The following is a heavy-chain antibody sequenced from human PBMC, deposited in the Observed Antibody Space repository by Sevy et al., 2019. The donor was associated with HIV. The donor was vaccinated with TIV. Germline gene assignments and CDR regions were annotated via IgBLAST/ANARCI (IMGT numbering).Heavy chain of an antibody. CDR1: GFTVNDHY. CDR3: VSLLLSYRSGWSYFDY. Sequence: GGSLSLSCAISGFTVNDHYIIWVRQAPGKGLEWVSVIFSSGSTYYADSGKGRFTISRDNSKNTVYLQMNSVRAEDTAVYYGVSLLLSYRSGWSYFDYWGQGTLVTVSS. D-gene: IGHD6-19*01. J-gene: IGHJ4*02. CDR2: IFSSGST. V-gene: IGHV3-66*02.